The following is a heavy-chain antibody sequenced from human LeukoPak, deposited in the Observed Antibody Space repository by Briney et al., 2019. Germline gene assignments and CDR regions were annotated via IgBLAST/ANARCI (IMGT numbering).Heavy chain of an antibody. D-gene: IGHD2-21*02. CDR1: GYTFSDYY. J-gene: IGHJ4*02. Sequence: ASVKVSCKASGYTFSDYYIHWVRQAPGQGLDWMGWINPNSGATNYPQKFQGRITMTRDTSISIAYMVLSRLRSDDTAMYYCAKDGPADCGGDCYSPDYWGQGSLVTVSS. CDR3: AKDGPADCGGDCYSPDY. V-gene: IGHV1-2*02. CDR2: INPNSGAT.